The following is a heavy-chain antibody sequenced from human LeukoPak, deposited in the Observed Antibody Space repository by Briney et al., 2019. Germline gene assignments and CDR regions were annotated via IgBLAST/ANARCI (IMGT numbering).Heavy chain of an antibody. Sequence: SETLSLTCTVSGASISSRSYYWGWIRQPPGKGLEWIGTMYYSGSTYYNPSLKSRVTISVDTSKNQFSLKLSSVTAADTAVYYCAGPGGGLDNWGQGTLVTVSS. CDR1: GASISSRSYY. CDR3: AGPGGGLDN. J-gene: IGHJ4*02. D-gene: IGHD1-26*01. CDR2: MYYSGST. V-gene: IGHV4-39*01.